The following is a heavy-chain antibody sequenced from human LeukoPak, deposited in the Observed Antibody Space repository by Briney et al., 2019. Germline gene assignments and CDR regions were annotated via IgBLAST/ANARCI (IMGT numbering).Heavy chain of an antibody. V-gene: IGHV5-51*01. Sequence: GESLKISCKGSGYSFTSYWIGWVRQMPGKGLEWMGIIYPGDSDTRYSPSFQGQVTISADKSISTAYLQWSSLKASDTAMYYCATGGYYHDSGGYYYVSQYFQHWGQGTLVTVSS. J-gene: IGHJ1*01. CDR2: IYPGDSDT. D-gene: IGHD3-22*01. CDR3: ATGGYYHDSGGYYYVSQYFQH. CDR1: GYSFTSYW.